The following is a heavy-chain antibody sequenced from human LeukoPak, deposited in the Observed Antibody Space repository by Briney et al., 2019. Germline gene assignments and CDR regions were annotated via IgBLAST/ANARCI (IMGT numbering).Heavy chain of an antibody. CDR3: ARDQQGATTSVRGLNDY. Sequence: PGGSLRLSCAASGFTFSDYSINWVRQAPGEGLEWVAYISSTSNTILYADSVKGRFSISRDNAKKSVCLQMDSLTAEDTAVYYCARDQQGATTSVRGLNDYWGQGTLVTVSS. CDR2: ISSTSNTI. J-gene: IGHJ4*02. D-gene: IGHD3-10*02. V-gene: IGHV3-48*04. CDR1: GFTFSDYS.